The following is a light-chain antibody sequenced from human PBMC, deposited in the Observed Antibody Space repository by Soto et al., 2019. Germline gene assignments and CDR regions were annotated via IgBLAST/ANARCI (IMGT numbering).Light chain of an antibody. Sequence: DIQMTQSLSSLSPSVGDRVTITCRASQSIVRSLNWYQQKPGKAPKLLIHAASSLQTGVPSRFSGSGSGTDFTLTIRSLQPEEFATYYCQQSYNTLTFGGGTKVDIK. J-gene: IGKJ4*01. CDR3: QQSYNTLT. V-gene: IGKV1-39*01. CDR2: AAS. CDR1: QSIVRS.